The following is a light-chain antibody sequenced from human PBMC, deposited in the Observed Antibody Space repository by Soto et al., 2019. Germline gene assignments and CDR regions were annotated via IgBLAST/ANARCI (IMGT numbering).Light chain of an antibody. CDR2: DVS. CDR1: SSDVGGYNY. J-gene: IGLJ2*01. Sequence: QSVLTQPASVSGSPGQSITISCTGTSSDVGGYNYVSWYQQHPGKAPKLMIYDVSNRPSGVSNRLSGSKSGNTASLTISGLQAEDEADYYCCSYTSSSTPVVFGGGTKLTVL. CDR3: CSYTSSSTPVV. V-gene: IGLV2-14*03.